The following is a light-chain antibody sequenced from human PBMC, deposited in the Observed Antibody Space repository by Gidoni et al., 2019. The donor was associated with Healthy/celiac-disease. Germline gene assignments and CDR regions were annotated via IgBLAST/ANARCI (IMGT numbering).Light chain of an antibody. CDR2: AAS. Sequence: DIQMTPVPSSLSASVGDRVTITCRASQSISSYLNWYQQKPGKAPKLLIYAASSLQSGVPSRFSGSGSGTDFTLTISSLQPEDFATYYCQQSYSTPYTFGQGTKLEIK. V-gene: IGKV1-39*01. CDR3: QQSYSTPYT. J-gene: IGKJ2*01. CDR1: QSISSY.